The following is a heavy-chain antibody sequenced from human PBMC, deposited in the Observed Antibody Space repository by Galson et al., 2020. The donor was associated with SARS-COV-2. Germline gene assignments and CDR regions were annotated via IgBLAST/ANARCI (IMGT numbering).Heavy chain of an antibody. CDR2: IIPIFGTA. V-gene: IGHV1-69*13. Sequence: SVKVSCKASGGTFSSYAISWVRQAPGQGLEWMGGIIPIFGTANYAQKFQGRVTITADESTSTAYMELSSLRSEDTAVYYCAREVVRGVIIPDAFDIGGQGTMVTVSS. J-gene: IGHJ3*02. CDR3: AREVVRGVIIPDAFDI. CDR1: GGTFSSYA. D-gene: IGHD3-10*01.